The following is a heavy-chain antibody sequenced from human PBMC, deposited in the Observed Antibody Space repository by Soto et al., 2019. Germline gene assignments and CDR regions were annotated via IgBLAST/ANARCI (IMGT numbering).Heavy chain of an antibody. Sequence: SETLSLTCTVSGGSISSGGYYWSWIRQHPGKGLEWIGYIYYSGGTYYNPSLKSRVTISVDTSKNQFSLKLSSVTAADTAVYYCARDKGGRGYDGGFDYWGQGTLVTVSS. J-gene: IGHJ4*02. V-gene: IGHV4-31*03. CDR3: ARDKGGRGYDGGFDY. CDR2: IYYSGGT. D-gene: IGHD5-12*01. CDR1: GGSISSGGYY.